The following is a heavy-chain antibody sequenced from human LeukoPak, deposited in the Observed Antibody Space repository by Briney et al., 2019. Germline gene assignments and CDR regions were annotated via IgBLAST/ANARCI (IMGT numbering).Heavy chain of an antibody. V-gene: IGHV3-66*01. CDR3: ARGNSFDY. J-gene: IGHJ4*02. CDR2: IYSGGST. CDR1: GFTFSSYE. Sequence: PGGSLRLSCAVSGFTFSSYEMNWVRQAPGKGLDWVSGIYSGGSTYYADSVKGRFTISRDNAKNTLYLQMNSLRVEDTAVYYCARGNSFDYWGQGTLVTVSS.